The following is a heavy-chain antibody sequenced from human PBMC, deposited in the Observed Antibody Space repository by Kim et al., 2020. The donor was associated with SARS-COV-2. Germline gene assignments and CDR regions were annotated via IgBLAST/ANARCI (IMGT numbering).Heavy chain of an antibody. CDR3: ARDTAAGLDY. Sequence: SETLSLTCTVSGGSIINFYWSWIRQSPGKGLEWIGYIYYTGTTNYNPSLQSRVTISVDTSRNQFSLRLNSVTAADTAFYYCARDTAAGLDYWGQGTLVTV. D-gene: IGHD6-13*01. CDR2: IYYTGTT. J-gene: IGHJ4*02. CDR1: GGSIINFY. V-gene: IGHV4-59*01.